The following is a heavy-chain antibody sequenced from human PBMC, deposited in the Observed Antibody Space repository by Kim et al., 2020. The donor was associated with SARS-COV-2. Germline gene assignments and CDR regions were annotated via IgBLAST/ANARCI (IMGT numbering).Heavy chain of an antibody. CDR3: ARYSSSDAFDI. CDR2: N. Sequence: NYYNPSLKSRVTISVDTSKNQFSLKLSSVTAADTAVYYCARYSSSDAFDIWGQWTMVTVSS. J-gene: IGHJ3*02. D-gene: IGHD6-6*01. V-gene: IGHV4-31*02.